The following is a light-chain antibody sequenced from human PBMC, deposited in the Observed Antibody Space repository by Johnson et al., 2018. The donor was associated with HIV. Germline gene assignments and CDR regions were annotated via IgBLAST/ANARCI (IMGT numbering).Light chain of an antibody. J-gene: IGLJ1*01. CDR3: GTWDSSLSAEV. V-gene: IGLV1-51*02. CDR2: ENN. CDR1: SSNIGNNY. Sequence: QSVLTQPPSVSAAPGQKVTISCSGSSSNIGNNYVSWYQQLPGTAPKLLIYENNKRPSGIPDRFSGSKSGTSATLGITGLQTGDEADYYCGTWDSSLSAEVVVTGTKVTVL.